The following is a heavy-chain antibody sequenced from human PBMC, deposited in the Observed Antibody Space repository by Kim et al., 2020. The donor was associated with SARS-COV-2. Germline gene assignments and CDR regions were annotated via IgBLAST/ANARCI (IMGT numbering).Heavy chain of an antibody. J-gene: IGHJ5*02. CDR3: ARDRRRGLWGSANWFDP. D-gene: IGHD3-16*01. CDR2: IYYSGST. Sequence: SETLSLTCTVSGGSISSYYWSWIRQPPGKGLEWIGYIYYSGSTNYNPSLKSRVTISVDTSKNQFSLKLSSVTAADTAVYYCARDRRRGLWGSANWFDPWGQGTLVTVSS. CDR1: GGSISSYY. V-gene: IGHV4-59*01.